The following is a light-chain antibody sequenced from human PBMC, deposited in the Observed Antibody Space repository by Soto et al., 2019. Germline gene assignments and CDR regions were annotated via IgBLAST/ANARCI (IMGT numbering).Light chain of an antibody. CDR2: GAS. J-gene: IGKJ2*01. Sequence: EIVMTQSPATLSVSPGERATLSCRASQTVSSNLAWYQQKPGQAPRLLIHGASTRASGVPTRFSGSGSGTDFTLTISSLQSEDFAVYYCQQYHNWPPQYTFGQGTKLQIK. CDR1: QTVSSN. V-gene: IGKV3-15*01. CDR3: QQYHNWPPQYT.